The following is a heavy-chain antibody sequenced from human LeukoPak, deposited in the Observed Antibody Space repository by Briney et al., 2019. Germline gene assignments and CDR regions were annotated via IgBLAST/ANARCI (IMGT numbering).Heavy chain of an antibody. CDR2: ISSSSSYI. D-gene: IGHD1-26*01. Sequence: PGGSLRLSCAASGFTFSSYSMNWVRQAPGKGLEWVSSISSSSSYIYYADSVKGRFTISRDNSKNTLYLQMNSLRAEDTAVYYCAKHVGAPALDAFDIWGQGTMVTVSS. J-gene: IGHJ3*02. V-gene: IGHV3-21*04. CDR1: GFTFSSYS. CDR3: AKHVGAPALDAFDI.